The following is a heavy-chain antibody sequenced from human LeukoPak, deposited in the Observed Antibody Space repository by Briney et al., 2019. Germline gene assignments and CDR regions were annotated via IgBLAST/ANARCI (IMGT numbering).Heavy chain of an antibody. J-gene: IGHJ6*02. V-gene: IGHV3-7*01. D-gene: IGHD3-10*01. Sequence: GGSLRLSCAASGFTFSSYWMSWVRQAPGKGLEWVANIKQDGSEKYYVDSVKGRFTISRDNAKNSLYLQMNSLRAEDTAVYYCARHLPTMVRGVIITYYYYGMDVWGQGTTVTVSS. CDR2: IKQDGSEK. CDR3: ARHLPTMVRGVIITYYYYGMDV. CDR1: GFTFSSYW.